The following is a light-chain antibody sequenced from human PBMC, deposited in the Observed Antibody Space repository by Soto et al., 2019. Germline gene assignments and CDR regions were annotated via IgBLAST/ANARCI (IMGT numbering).Light chain of an antibody. CDR3: QQRSNWPWT. J-gene: IGKJ1*01. Sequence: IVMTQSPATLSVSPGERATLFCRASQSVRSSLAWYQQKPGQAPRLFIYDASTRATGIPARFTGSGSGTEFTLTISSLEPEDFAVYYCQQRSNWPWTSGQRTKADI. CDR2: DAS. CDR1: QSVRSS. V-gene: IGKV3-11*01.